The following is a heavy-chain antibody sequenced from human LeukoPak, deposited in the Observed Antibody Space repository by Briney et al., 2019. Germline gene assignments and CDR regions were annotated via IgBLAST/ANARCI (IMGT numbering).Heavy chain of an antibody. J-gene: IGHJ6*02. CDR3: ASTQAYIVPYGMDV. CDR1: GGSFSGYY. D-gene: IGHD5/OR15-5a*01. CDR2: INHSGST. Sequence: SETLSLTCAVYGGSFSGYYWSWIRQPPGKGLEWIGEINHSGSTNYNPSLKSRVTISVDTSKNQFSLKPSSVTAADTAVYYCASTQAYIVPYGMDVWGQGTTVTVSS. V-gene: IGHV4-34*01.